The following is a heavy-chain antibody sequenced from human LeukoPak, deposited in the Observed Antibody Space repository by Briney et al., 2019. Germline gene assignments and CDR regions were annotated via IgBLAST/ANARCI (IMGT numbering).Heavy chain of an antibody. J-gene: IGHJ4*02. CDR3: AKDPYYYDSSGYYFESYYFGY. CDR1: GFTFSSYA. Sequence: GGSLRLSCAASGFTFSSYAMSWVRQAPGKGLEWVSAISGSGGSTYYADSVKGRFTISRDNSKNTLYLQMNSLRAEDTAVYYCAKDPYYYDSSGYYFESYYFGYWGQGTLVTVSS. V-gene: IGHV3-23*01. CDR2: ISGSGGST. D-gene: IGHD3-22*01.